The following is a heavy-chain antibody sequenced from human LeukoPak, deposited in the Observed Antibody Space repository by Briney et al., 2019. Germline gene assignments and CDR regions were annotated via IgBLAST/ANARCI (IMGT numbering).Heavy chain of an antibody. CDR2: ISGSGGST. V-gene: IGHV3-23*01. CDR3: ARTGSNKYSSTRWDFDY. D-gene: IGHD2-2*01. CDR1: GFTFSSYA. J-gene: IGHJ4*02. Sequence: PGGSLRLSCAASGFTFSSYAMSWVRQAPGKGLEWVSAISGSGGSTYYADSVKGRFTISRDNSKNTLYLQMNSLRAEDTAVYYCARTGSNKYSSTRWDFDYWGQGTLVTVSS.